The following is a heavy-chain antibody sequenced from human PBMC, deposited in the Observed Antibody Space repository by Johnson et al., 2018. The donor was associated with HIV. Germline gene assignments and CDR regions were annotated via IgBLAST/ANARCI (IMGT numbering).Heavy chain of an antibody. J-gene: IGHJ3*02. D-gene: IGHD6-13*01. CDR2: ISYDGSNR. Sequence: VQLVESGGGVVQPGRSLRLSCAASGFPFSSYAMHWVRQAPGKGLEWVAVISYDGSNRYYADSVKGRFTISRDNSKNTLYLQMNSLRAEDTAVYYCALKQLVTMDDAFDIWGQGTMVTVSS. V-gene: IGHV3-30*04. CDR3: ALKQLVTMDDAFDI. CDR1: GFPFSSYA.